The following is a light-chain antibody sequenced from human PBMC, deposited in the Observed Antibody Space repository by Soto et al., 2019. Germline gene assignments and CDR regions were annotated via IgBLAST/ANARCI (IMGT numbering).Light chain of an antibody. J-gene: IGKJ4*01. CDR1: QTVRDNY. Sequence: EIVLTQSPGALSLSPGERATLSCRASQTVRDNYLAWYQQKPGQAPRLLIYGASTRATGIPDRFSGSGSGTDFTLTISRLEPEYFAVYYCQQYGGSPRVSFGGGTKVEIK. V-gene: IGKV3-20*01. CDR3: QQYGGSPRVS. CDR2: GAS.